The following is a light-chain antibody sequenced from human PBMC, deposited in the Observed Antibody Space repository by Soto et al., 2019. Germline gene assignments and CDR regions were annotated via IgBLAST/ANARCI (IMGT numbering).Light chain of an antibody. Sequence: DIQMTQSPSSLSASVGDRVTITCRASQNINSYLSWYQHKPGKAPKFLIYTASSLQSGVPSRFSGSESGTDFTLTISSLQLEDFATYYCQQSYSIPLTFGGGTKVEIK. CDR2: TAS. V-gene: IGKV1-39*01. J-gene: IGKJ4*01. CDR3: QQSYSIPLT. CDR1: QNINSY.